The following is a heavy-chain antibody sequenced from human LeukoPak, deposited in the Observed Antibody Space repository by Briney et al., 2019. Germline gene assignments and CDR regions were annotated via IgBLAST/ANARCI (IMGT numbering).Heavy chain of an antibody. CDR2: INHSGST. Sequence: SETLSLTCAVYGGSFSGYYWSWIRQPPGKGLEWIGEINHSGSTNYNPSLKSRVTISVDTSKNQFSLKLSSVTAADTAVYYCARGVNYDFWSGYYTWVGYYYYYTDVWGKGTTVTVSS. J-gene: IGHJ6*03. CDR1: GGSFSGYY. CDR3: ARGVNYDFWSGYYTWVGYYYYYTDV. V-gene: IGHV4-34*01. D-gene: IGHD3-3*01.